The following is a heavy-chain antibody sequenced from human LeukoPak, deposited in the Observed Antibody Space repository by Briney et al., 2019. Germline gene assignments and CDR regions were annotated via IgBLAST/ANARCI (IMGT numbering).Heavy chain of an antibody. Sequence: SETLSLTCNVSGGSVSSGSYYWRWLRQPPGKGLEWIGYVYNSGSTNYNAALKSRVTISADTSKNQFSLKLGSVTTADTAKYYCARDPSGYFNYWGQGILVTVSS. CDR1: GGSVSSGSYY. J-gene: IGHJ4*02. D-gene: IGHD3-22*01. CDR3: ARDPSGYFNY. CDR2: VYNSGST. V-gene: IGHV4-61*01.